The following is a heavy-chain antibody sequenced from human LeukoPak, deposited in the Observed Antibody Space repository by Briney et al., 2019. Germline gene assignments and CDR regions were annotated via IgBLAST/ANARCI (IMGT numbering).Heavy chain of an antibody. J-gene: IGHJ4*02. V-gene: IGHV4-39*01. CDR2: INYSGRT. CDR3: ARREDTSWYYFDF. Sequence: PSETLSLTCSVSGGSISSSSYCWGWFRQPPGKGLEWIGSINYSGRTDYNPSLKSRVTISIDTSKNQFSLKQRSVTAADTAVYYCARREDTSWYYFDFWGQGTQVTVSS. D-gene: IGHD2-2*01. CDR1: GGSISSSSYC.